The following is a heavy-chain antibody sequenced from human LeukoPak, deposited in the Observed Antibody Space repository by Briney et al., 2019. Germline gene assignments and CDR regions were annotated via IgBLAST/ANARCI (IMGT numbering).Heavy chain of an antibody. D-gene: IGHD2-2*01. Sequence: SETLSLTCAVYGGSFSGYYWSWIRQPPGKGLEWIGEINHSGSTNYNPSLKSRVTISVDTSKNQFSLKLSSVTAADTAVYYCARGVKKVVPAASMTPRNSLYYYYYMDVWGKGTTVTVSS. CDR1: GGSFSGYY. CDR2: INHSGST. V-gene: IGHV4-34*01. CDR3: ARGVKKVVPAASMTPRNSLYYYYYMDV. J-gene: IGHJ6*03.